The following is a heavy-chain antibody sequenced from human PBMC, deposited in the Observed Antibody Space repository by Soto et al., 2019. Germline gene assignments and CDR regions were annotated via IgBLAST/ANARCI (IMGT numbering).Heavy chain of an antibody. CDR2: IYYSGST. CDR3: VMVDNYVTPTPQDV. D-gene: IGHD3-16*01. CDR1: GGSISSGDYY. Sequence: SETLSITCTVSGGSISSGDYYWSWIRQPPGKGLEWIGYIYYSGSTYYNPSLNSRVTISVDTYKNQFSLKLSSVTAADTAVYYCVMVDNYVTPTPQDVWVQGTTVTVSS. J-gene: IGHJ6*02. V-gene: IGHV4-30-4*01.